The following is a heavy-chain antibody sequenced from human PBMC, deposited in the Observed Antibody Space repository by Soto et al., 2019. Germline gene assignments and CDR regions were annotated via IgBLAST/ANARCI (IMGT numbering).Heavy chain of an antibody. V-gene: IGHV3-23*01. CDR1: GFTFSSYA. CDR2: ISGSGGST. D-gene: IGHD3-10*01. Sequence: GGSLRLSCAASGFTFSSYAMSWVRQAPGKGLEWVSAISGSGGSTYYADSGKGRFTISRDNSKNTLYLQMNSLRAEDTAVYYCAKEAYYYGSGSYCYDYWGQGTLVTVSS. J-gene: IGHJ4*02. CDR3: AKEAYYYGSGSYCYDY.